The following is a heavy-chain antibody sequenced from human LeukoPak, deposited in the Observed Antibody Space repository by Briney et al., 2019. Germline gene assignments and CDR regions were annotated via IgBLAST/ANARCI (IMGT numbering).Heavy chain of an antibody. CDR2: INPNSGGT. CDR3: AWTATVTKIDY. Sequence: GASVKVSCKASGYTFTGYYMHWVRQAPGQGLEWMGRINPNSGGTNYAQKFQGRVTMTRDTSTSTVYMELSSLRSEDTAVYYCAWTATVTKIDYWGQGTLVTVSS. J-gene: IGHJ4*02. V-gene: IGHV1-2*06. D-gene: IGHD4-11*01. CDR1: GYTFTGYY.